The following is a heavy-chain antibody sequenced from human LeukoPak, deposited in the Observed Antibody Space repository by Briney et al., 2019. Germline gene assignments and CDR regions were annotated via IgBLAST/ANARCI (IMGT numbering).Heavy chain of an antibody. CDR1: GGSISSSSYY. V-gene: IGHV4-39*01. D-gene: IGHD2-2*01. CDR2: IYYSGST. CDR3: ARRVRYQIDY. J-gene: IGHJ4*02. Sequence: SETLSLTCTVSGGSISSSSYYWGWIRQPPGKGLEWIGSIYYSGSTYYNPSLKSRVTISVDTSKSQFSLKLSSVTAADTAVYYCARRVRYQIDYWGQGTLVTVSS.